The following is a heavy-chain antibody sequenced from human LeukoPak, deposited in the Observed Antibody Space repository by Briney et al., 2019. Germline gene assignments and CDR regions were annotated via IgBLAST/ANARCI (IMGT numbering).Heavy chain of an antibody. CDR3: AVSDYDFWSGLPANYYYYYMDV. D-gene: IGHD3-3*01. Sequence: SVKVSCKASGGTFSSYAISWVRQAPGQGLEWMGGIIPIFGTANYAQKFQGRVTITTDESTSTAYMELSSLRSEDTAVYYCAVSDYDFWSGLPANYYYYYMDVWGKGTTVTVSS. CDR2: IIPIFGTA. CDR1: GGTFSSYA. J-gene: IGHJ6*03. V-gene: IGHV1-69*05.